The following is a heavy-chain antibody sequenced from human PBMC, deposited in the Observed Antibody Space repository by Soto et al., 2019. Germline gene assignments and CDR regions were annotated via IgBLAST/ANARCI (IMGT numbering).Heavy chain of an antibody. V-gene: IGHV4-34*01. Sequence: SETLSLTCAVYGGSFSGYYWSWIRQPPGKGLEWIGEINHSGSTNYNPSLKSRVTISVDTSKNQFSLKLRSVTAADTAVYYCASDRSSGWDPGYGMDVWGQGTTVTVSS. CDR3: ASDRSSGWDPGYGMDV. CDR2: INHSGST. J-gene: IGHJ6*02. CDR1: GGSFSGYY. D-gene: IGHD6-19*01.